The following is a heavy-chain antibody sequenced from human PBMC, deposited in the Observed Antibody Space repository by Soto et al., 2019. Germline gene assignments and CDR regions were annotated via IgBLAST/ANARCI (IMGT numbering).Heavy chain of an antibody. D-gene: IGHD2-8*01. Sequence: QITLKESGPTLVKPTQTLTLTCTFSGFSLRTSGVGVGWIRQPPGKALEWLALIYWDDDKRYSPSLKTRLTITKDASRNQVVLTMTNMDPVDTATYYCGHRVCTPGQYGMDVWGQGTTVTVSS. CDR2: IYWDDDK. J-gene: IGHJ6*02. V-gene: IGHV2-5*02. CDR3: GHRVCTPGQYGMDV. CDR1: GFSLRTSGVG.